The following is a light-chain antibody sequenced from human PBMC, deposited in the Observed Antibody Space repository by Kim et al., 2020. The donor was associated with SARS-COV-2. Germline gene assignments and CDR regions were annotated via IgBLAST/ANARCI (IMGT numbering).Light chain of an antibody. CDR2: EVS. CDR3: SSYAGSHSWF. J-gene: IGLJ3*02. CDR1: SSDVGASNY. V-gene: IGLV2-8*01. Sequence: QSALTQPPSASGSPGQSVSISCTGTSSDVGASNYVCWYQQHPGKAPKLVIYEVSKRPSGVPDRFSGSKSVNTASLTVSGLQADDEADYYCSSYAGSHSWFFSGGTQLTVL.